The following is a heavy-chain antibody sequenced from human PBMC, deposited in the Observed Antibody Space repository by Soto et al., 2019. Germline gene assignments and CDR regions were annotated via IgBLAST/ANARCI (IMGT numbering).Heavy chain of an antibody. CDR3: ARVYPGSGWPYHYYGMDV. D-gene: IGHD6-19*01. J-gene: IGHJ6*02. V-gene: IGHV3-7*01. CDR2: IKQDGSDK. Sequence: EEQLVESGGGLVQPGGSLRLSCAASGFTFSSYWMSWVRQAPGKGLEWVANIKQDGSDKDYVDSVKGRFTISRDNAKNSLYLQMNSLRVEDTAVYYCARVYPGSGWPYHYYGMDVWGQGTTVTVSS. CDR1: GFTFSSYW.